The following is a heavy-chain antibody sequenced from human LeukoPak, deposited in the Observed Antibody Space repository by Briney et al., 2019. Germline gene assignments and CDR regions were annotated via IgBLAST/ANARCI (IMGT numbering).Heavy chain of an antibody. D-gene: IGHD6-6*01. J-gene: IGHJ3*02. CDR1: GYTFTSYD. V-gene: IGHV1-8*03. CDR2: MNPNSGNT. CDR3: ASSDKLYSSSMHYAFDI. Sequence: ASVKVSCKASGYTFTSYDINWVRQATGQGLEWMGWMNPNSGNTGYAQKFQGRVTITRNTSISTAYMELSSLRSEDTAVYYCASSDKLYSSSMHYAFDIWGQGTMVTVSS.